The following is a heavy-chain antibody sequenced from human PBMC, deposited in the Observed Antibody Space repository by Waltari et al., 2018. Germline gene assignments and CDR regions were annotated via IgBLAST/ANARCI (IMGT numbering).Heavy chain of an antibody. CDR1: GYTFTGYY. Sequence: TVSCESSGYTFTGYYLHWVRQAPGQGLEWMGWINTDSGDTNFAQKFQGRVTMTRDTSINTAYRELKRLRSDDTAVYYCSRRDCTSATCYSGKDYWGQGTPVTVSS. J-gene: IGHJ4*02. V-gene: IGHV1-2*02. CDR2: INTDSGDT. D-gene: IGHD2-2*01. CDR3: SRRDCTSATCYSGKDY.